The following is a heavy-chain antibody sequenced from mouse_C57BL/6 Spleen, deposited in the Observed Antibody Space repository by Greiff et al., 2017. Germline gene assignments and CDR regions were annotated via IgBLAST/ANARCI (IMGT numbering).Heavy chain of an antibody. Sequence: EVMLVESEGGLVQPGSSMKLSCTASGFTFSDYYMAWVRQVPEKGLEWVANINYDGSSTYYLDSLKSRFIISRDNAKNILYLQMSSLKSEDTATYYCARGGWSDAMDYWGQGTSVTVSS. J-gene: IGHJ4*01. V-gene: IGHV5-16*01. CDR1: GFTFSDYY. CDR2: INYDGSST. D-gene: IGHD2-3*01. CDR3: ARGGWSDAMDY.